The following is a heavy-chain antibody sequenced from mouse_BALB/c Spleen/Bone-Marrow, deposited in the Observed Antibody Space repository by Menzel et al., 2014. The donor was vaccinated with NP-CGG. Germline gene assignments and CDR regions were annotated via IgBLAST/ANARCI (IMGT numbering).Heavy chain of an antibody. J-gene: IGHJ3*01. D-gene: IGHD2-3*01. Sequence: LVESGAELAKPGASVKLSCTASGFNIKDTYMHWVKQRPEQGLEWIGRIDPANGNTKYDPKFQGKATITADTSSNTAYLQLSSLTSEDTAVYYCARSLYDGYFSWFAYWGQGTLVTVSA. CDR1: GFNIKDTY. CDR3: ARSLYDGYFSWFAY. V-gene: IGHV14-3*02. CDR2: IDPANGNT.